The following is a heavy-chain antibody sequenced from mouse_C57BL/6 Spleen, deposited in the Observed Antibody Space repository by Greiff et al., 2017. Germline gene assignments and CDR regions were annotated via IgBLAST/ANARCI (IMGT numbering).Heavy chain of an antibody. CDR2: IYPANGNT. Sequence: EVQLQQSVAELVRPGASVKLSCTASGFNIKNTYMHWVQQRPEQGLEWIGRIYPANGNTKYAPKFQCKASITANTSSNTAYLQLRSLTSEDTDIYYCSREGYGFVLFAYWGQGTLVTVSA. CDR3: SREGYGFVLFAY. D-gene: IGHD2-10*02. V-gene: IGHV14-3*01. CDR1: GFNIKNTY. J-gene: IGHJ3*01.